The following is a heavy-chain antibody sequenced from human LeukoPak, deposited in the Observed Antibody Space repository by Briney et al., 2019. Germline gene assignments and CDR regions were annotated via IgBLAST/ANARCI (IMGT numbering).Heavy chain of an antibody. CDR2: IYSGGST. V-gene: IGHV3-53*01. CDR3: ARERDSYDAFDI. D-gene: IGHD2-15*01. CDR1: GFTVSSNY. J-gene: IGHJ3*02. Sequence: GGSLRLSCAASGFTVSSNYMSWVRQAPGKGLEWVSVIYSGGSTYYADSVKGRFTISRDNSKNTLYLQMNSLRAEDTAVYYCARERDSYDAFDIWGQGTMVTVSS.